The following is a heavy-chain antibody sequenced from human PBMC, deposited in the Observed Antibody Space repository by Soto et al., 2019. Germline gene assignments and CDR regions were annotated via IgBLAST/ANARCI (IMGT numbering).Heavy chain of an antibody. CDR2: IYYSGST. CDR1: GGSISSGGYY. D-gene: IGHD3-9*01. V-gene: IGHV4-31*03. J-gene: IGHJ4*02. Sequence: HVQLQESGPGLVKPSQTLSLTCTVSGGSISSGGYYWSWIRQHPGKGLEWIGYIYYSGSTYYNPSLKSRVTISVDTSKNQFSLKLSSVTAADTAVYYCARVHPGGYYDILTGYFDYWGQGTLVTVSS. CDR3: ARVHPGGYYDILTGYFDY.